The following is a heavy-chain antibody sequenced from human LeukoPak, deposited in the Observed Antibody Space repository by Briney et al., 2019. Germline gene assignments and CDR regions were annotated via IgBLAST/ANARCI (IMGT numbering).Heavy chain of an antibody. J-gene: IGHJ3*02. D-gene: IGHD3-10*01. CDR1: GFTFSSYS. CDR3: ARDSEKLLWFGEFDGDAFDI. Sequence: PGGSLRLSCAASGFTFSSYSMNWVRQAPGKGLEWVSYISSSSSTIYYADSVKGRFTISRDNAKNSLYLQMNSLSADDAAVYYCARDSEKLLWFGEFDGDAFDIWGQGTMVTVSS. CDR2: ISSSSSTI. V-gene: IGHV3-48*01.